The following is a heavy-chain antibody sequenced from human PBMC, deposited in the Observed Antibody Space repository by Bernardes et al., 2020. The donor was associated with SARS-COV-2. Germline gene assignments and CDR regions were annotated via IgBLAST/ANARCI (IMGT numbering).Heavy chain of an antibody. V-gene: IGHV3-7*01. J-gene: IGHJ6*02. CDR3: ASGIAVAGKTRYYYSMDV. Sequence: GGSLRLSCAASGFTFSRYWMSWVRQAPGKGLEWVANIKQDGSEKYYVDSVKGRFTISRDNAKNSLYLQMNSLRAEDTAVYYCASGIAVAGKTRYYYSMDVWGQGTTVTVSS. D-gene: IGHD6-19*01. CDR1: GFTFSRYW. CDR2: IKQDGSEK.